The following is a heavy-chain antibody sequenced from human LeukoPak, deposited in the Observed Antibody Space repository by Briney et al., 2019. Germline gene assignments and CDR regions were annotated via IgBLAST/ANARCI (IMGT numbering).Heavy chain of an antibody. D-gene: IGHD6-13*01. V-gene: IGHV3-23*01. CDR3: AKDLAGYSSNPFDY. CDR1: GFTFSSYA. Sequence: GGSLRLSCAASGFTFSSYAMSWVRQAPGKGLEWVSAISGGGGSTYYADSVKGRFTISRDNSKNTLYLQMNSLRVEDTAVYYCAKDLAGYSSNPFDYWGQGTLVTVSS. J-gene: IGHJ4*02. CDR2: ISGGGGST.